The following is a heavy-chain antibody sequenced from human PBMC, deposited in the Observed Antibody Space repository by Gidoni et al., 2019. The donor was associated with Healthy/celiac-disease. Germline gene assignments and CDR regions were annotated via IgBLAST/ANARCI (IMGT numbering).Heavy chain of an antibody. CDR2: ISWNSGSI. J-gene: IGHJ5*02. CDR1: GFSFDDYA. Sequence: EVQLVESGGGLVQPGRSLRLSCAASGFSFDDYAMHWVRQAPGKGLEWVSGISWNSGSIGYADSVKGRFTISRDNAKNSLYLQMNSLRAEDTALYHCAMGSGGSYSRFDPWGQGTLVTVSS. CDR3: AMGSGGSYSRFDP. D-gene: IGHD2-15*01. V-gene: IGHV3-9*01.